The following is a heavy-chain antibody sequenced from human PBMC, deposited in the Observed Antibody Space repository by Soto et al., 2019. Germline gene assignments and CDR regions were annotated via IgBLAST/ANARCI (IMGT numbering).Heavy chain of an antibody. CDR3: AKARGGCSGGSCSDDYYYYYMDV. Sequence: AGGSLRLSCAASGFTFSSYAMSWVRQAPGKVLEWVAAISGSGGSKYYADSVKGLFTISRDNSKNTLYLQMNSLRAEDTAVYYCAKARGGCSGGSCSDDYYYYYMDVWGKGTTVTVSS. CDR2: ISGSGGSK. V-gene: IGHV3-23*01. J-gene: IGHJ6*03. D-gene: IGHD2-15*01. CDR1: GFTFSSYA.